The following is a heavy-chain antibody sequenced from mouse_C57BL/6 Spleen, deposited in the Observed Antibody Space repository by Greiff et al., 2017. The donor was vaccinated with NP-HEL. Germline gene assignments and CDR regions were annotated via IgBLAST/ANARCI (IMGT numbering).Heavy chain of an antibody. CDR3: ARPYYYGSSYGYWYFEV. CDR1: GYTFTSYW. V-gene: IGHV1-69*01. D-gene: IGHD1-1*01. Sequence: QVQLQQPGAELVMPGASVKLSCKASGYTFTSYWMHWVKQRPGQGLEWIGEIDPSDSYTNYNQKFKGKSTLTVDKSSSTAYMQLSSLTSEDSAVYYCARPYYYGSSYGYWYFEVWGTGTTVTVSS. J-gene: IGHJ1*03. CDR2: IDPSDSYT.